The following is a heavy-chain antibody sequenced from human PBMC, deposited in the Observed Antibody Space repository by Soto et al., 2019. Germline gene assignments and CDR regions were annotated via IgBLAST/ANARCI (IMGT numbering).Heavy chain of an antibody. J-gene: IGHJ5*02. D-gene: IGHD6-19*01. CDR1: GAALSSGGYF. CDR3: TIEQSDDNYFDP. CDR2: IYYNGGT. V-gene: IGHV4-61*08. Sequence: SETLSLTCTVSGAALSSGGYFYTWVRQPPGKGLEWLGYIYYNGGTNYNPSLKSRVTISLDKPKSQFALRLISVTAADTAVYYCTIEQSDDNYFDPWGQGTLVTVPQ.